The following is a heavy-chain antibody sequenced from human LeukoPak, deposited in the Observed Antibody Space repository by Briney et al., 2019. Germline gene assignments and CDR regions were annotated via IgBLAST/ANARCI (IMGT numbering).Heavy chain of an antibody. J-gene: IGHJ4*02. Sequence: GGSLRLSCAASGFTFSSYEMNWVRQAPGKGLEGVSYISSSGSTIYYADSVKGRFTISRDNAKNSLYLQMNSLRAEDTAVYYCARLGDDYWVNTIDYWGQGTLVTVSS. CDR2: ISSSGSTI. V-gene: IGHV3-48*03. CDR3: ARLGDDYWVNTIDY. CDR1: GFTFSSYE. D-gene: IGHD3-16*01.